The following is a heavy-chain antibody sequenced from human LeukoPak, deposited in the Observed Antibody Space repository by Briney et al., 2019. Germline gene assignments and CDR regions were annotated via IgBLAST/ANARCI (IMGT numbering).Heavy chain of an antibody. CDR1: GFSFSSYW. Sequence: GGSLRLSCAASGFSFSSYWMSWVRQPPGKGLEWVGNIKKDGSDRYYMDSVKGRFTISRDNAKNTLYLQMNSLRAEDTAVYYCAKAGTYSGSPDDIWGQGTMVTVSS. J-gene: IGHJ3*02. CDR3: AKAGTYSGSPDDI. V-gene: IGHV3-7*03. CDR2: IKKDGSDR. D-gene: IGHD1-26*01.